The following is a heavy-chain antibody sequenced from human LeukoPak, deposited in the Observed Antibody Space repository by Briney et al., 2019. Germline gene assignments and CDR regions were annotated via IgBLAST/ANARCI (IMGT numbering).Heavy chain of an antibody. Sequence: GGSLRLSCAASGFTFSSYAMSWVRQAPGKGLEWVSTITGSVDNTFYADSVKGRFTMSRDNSKNTLYLQMNSLRAEDTAVYYCARGAYSGDWAFDIWGQGTVVTVSS. CDR1: GFTFSSYA. V-gene: IGHV3-23*01. CDR2: ITGSVDNT. J-gene: IGHJ3*02. CDR3: ARGAYSGDWAFDI. D-gene: IGHD6-19*01.